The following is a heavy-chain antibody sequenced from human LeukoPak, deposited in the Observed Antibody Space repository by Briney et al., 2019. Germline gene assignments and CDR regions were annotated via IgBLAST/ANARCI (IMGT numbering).Heavy chain of an antibody. CDR1: GFTLSSYW. CDR2: INQEGRDK. J-gene: IGHJ2*01. CDR3: ARDIRYFDL. Sequence: GGSLRLSCAASGFTLSSYWTTWVRQAPGKGLEWVGNINQEGRDKNYVDSVKGRFTIPRDNAMNSLYLQMNNLRAEDTAVYYCARDIRYFDLWGRGTLVTVSP. V-gene: IGHV3-7*01.